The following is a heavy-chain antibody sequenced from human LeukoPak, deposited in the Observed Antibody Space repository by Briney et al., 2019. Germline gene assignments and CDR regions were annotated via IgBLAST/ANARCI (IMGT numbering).Heavy chain of an antibody. CDR3: ARQGIAICSSTSCYNWFDP. V-gene: IGHV5-51*01. CDR1: GFDFTAYG. J-gene: IGHJ5*02. Sequence: GESLRISCKCSGFDFTAYGIAWVRQMPGKGLEWMGIIYPGDSDTRYSPSFQGQVTISADKSISTAYLQWSSLKASDTAMYYCARQGIAICSSTSCYNWFDPWGQGTLVTVSS. D-gene: IGHD2-2*01. CDR2: IYPGDSDT.